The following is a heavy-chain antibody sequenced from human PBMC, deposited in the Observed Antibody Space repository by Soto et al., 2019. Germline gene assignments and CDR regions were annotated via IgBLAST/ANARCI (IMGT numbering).Heavy chain of an antibody. CDR2: ISESGGSA. CDR3: ARPYGGKIAAAIDL. V-gene: IGHV3-23*01. Sequence: GGSLRLSCAASGCTFSVYAMSWVRQVPGKGLEWVSTISESGGSAYYADSVKGRFTISRDNSKNTLYLQMNSLRAEDTAVYYCARPYGGKIAAAIDLWGQGKMVTVSS. CDR1: GCTFSVYA. D-gene: IGHD2-15*01. J-gene: IGHJ3*01.